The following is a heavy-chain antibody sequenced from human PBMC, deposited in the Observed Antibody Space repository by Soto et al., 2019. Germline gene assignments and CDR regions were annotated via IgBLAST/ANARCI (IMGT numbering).Heavy chain of an antibody. Sequence: QVQLVESGGGVVQPGRSLRLSCAASGFTFSSYAMHWVRQAPGKGLEWVAVISYDGSNKYYADSVKGRFTISRDNSKNTLYLQMNSLRAEDTAVYYCARPRYSSSWYYFDYWGQGTLVTVSS. V-gene: IGHV3-30-3*01. CDR2: ISYDGSNK. J-gene: IGHJ4*02. CDR3: ARPRYSSSWYYFDY. CDR1: GFTFSSYA. D-gene: IGHD6-13*01.